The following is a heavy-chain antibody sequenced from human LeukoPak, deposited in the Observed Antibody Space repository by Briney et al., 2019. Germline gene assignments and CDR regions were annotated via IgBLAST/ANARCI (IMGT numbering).Heavy chain of an antibody. CDR3: ARETSQKGAHYMDV. Sequence: PSETLSLTCTVSGGSISSSSYYWGWIRLPPGKGLEWIGNIYYSGSTNYNPSLKSRLTISVDTSKNQFSLKLSSVTAADTAVYYCARETSQKGAHYMDVWGKGTTVTISS. CDR1: GGSISSSSYY. V-gene: IGHV4-61*01. CDR2: IYYSGST. J-gene: IGHJ6*03. D-gene: IGHD3-16*01.